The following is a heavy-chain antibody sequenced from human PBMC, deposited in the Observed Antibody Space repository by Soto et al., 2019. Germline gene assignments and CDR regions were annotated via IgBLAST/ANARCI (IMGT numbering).Heavy chain of an antibody. J-gene: IGHJ6*02. CDR2: IYYSGNT. V-gene: IGHV4-30-4*01. Sequence: SETLSLTCSVSGGSISSGDYYWNWIRQPPGKGLEWIGYIYYSGNTYYNPSLRSRVTISLDRSENQFSLKLSFVTAADTAVYYCARDRYYGSGTYYNFYYGMDVCGQGTTVTVSS. D-gene: IGHD3-10*01. CDR1: GGSISSGDYY. CDR3: ARDRYYGSGTYYNFYYGMDV.